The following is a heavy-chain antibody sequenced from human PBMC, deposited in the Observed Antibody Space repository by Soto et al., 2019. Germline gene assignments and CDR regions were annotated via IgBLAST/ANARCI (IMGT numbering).Heavy chain of an antibody. J-gene: IGHJ6*02. CDR2: VLYDGSNK. Sequence: GSLRFFCTAPGXTLRSYRMDWVRQAPGRGLEWVACVLYDGSNKHFADSLKGRLTVSTDNSNDAFYLQMDSLRAEHTAVYYCARALILGSLSVYYYHGMDVWGQGTTVTVSS. V-gene: IGHV3-33*01. CDR3: ARALILGSLSVYYYHGMDV. CDR1: GXTLRSYR. D-gene: IGHD3-9*01.